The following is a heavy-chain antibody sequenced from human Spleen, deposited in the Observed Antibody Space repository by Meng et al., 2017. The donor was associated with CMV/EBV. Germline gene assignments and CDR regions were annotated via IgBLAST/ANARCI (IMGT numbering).Heavy chain of an antibody. D-gene: IGHD2-15*01. CDR3: ARDIGSEATPY. Sequence: GESLKISCATSGFTFSGYSMDWIRQAPGMGLEWVASITSSGGYSYYADSVKGRFTISRDNAKNLLSLQMNSLRADDSALYYCARDIGSEATPYWGQGALVTVSS. CDR2: ITSSGGYS. CDR1: GFTFSGYS. V-gene: IGHV3-21*06. J-gene: IGHJ4*02.